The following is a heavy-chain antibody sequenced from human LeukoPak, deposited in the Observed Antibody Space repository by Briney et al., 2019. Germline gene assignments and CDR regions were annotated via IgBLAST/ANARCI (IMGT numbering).Heavy chain of an antibody. D-gene: IGHD2-15*01. Sequence: PGGSLRLSCAASGFTFSSYDMPWVRQATGKGLEWVSAIGTAGGTYYPGSVKGRFTISRENAKNSLYLQMNSLRAGDTAVYYCARGGNRYCSGGSCYMFDYWGQGTLVAVSS. J-gene: IGHJ4*02. CDR1: GFTFSSYD. CDR2: IGTAGGT. V-gene: IGHV3-13*01. CDR3: ARGGNRYCSGGSCYMFDY.